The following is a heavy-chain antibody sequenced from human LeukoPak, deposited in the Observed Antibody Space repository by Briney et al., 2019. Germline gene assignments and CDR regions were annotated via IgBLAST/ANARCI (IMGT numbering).Heavy chain of an antibody. V-gene: IGHV1-69*04. CDR3: ARGTEAVAEDY. D-gene: IGHD6-19*01. CDR2: IIPILGIA. Sequence: SVKVSCKASGGTFSSYAISWVRQAPGQGLEWMGRIIPILGIANYAQKFQGRVTITADKSTSTAYMELSSLRSEDTAVYYCARGTEAVAEDYWGQGTLVTVSS. J-gene: IGHJ4*02. CDR1: GGTFSSYA.